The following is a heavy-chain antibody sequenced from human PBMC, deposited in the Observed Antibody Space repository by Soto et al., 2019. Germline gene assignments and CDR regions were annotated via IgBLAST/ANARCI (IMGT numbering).Heavy chain of an antibody. V-gene: IGHV4-4*02. J-gene: IGHJ3*02. CDR2: IYHSGST. Sequence: QVQLQESGPGLVKPSGTLSLTCAVSGGSISSSNWWSWVRQPPGKGLEWIGEIYHSGSTNYNPSLKSRVTISVDKSNNQFSLKLSSVTAADTAVYYCARLVDYYDTENAFDIWGQGTMVTVSS. CDR1: GGSISSSNW. CDR3: ARLVDYYDTENAFDI. D-gene: IGHD3-22*01.